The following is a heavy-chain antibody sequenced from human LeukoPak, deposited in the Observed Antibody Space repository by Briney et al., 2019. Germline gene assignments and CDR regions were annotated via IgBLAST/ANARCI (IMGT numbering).Heavy chain of an antibody. Sequence: GASVKVSCKASGYTFTSYGISWVRQAPGQGLEWMGWISAYNGNTNYAQKLQRRVTMTTDTSTSTAYMELRSLRSDDTAVYYCARADVLLWFGEFDGALPDDYWGQGTLVTVSS. CDR1: GYTFTSYG. D-gene: IGHD3-10*01. J-gene: IGHJ4*02. V-gene: IGHV1-18*01. CDR2: ISAYNGNT. CDR3: ARADVLLWFGEFDGALPDDY.